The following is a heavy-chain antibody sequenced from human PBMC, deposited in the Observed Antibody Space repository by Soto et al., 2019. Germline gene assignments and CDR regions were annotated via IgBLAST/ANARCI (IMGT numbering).Heavy chain of an antibody. CDR3: ARARDDYYDSSGYPYYFDY. J-gene: IGHJ4*02. D-gene: IGHD3-22*01. CDR1: GGSISSYY. CDR2: IYYSGST. V-gene: IGHV4-59*01. Sequence: QVQLQESGPGLVKPSETLSLTCTVSGGSISSYYWSWIRQPPGKGLEWIGYIYYSGSTNYNPSLTRRFTISVDTSKNQFPLQLSSVTASDTAVYYCARARDDYYDSSGYPYYFDYWGQGTLVTVSS.